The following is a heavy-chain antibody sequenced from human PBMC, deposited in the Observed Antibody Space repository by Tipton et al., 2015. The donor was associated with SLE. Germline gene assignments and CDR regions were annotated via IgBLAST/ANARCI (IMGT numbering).Heavy chain of an antibody. Sequence: TLSLTCTVSGGSISHRDDYWGWIRQPPGKGLEWVGTVYYTGNTFYNPSLKSRVTISVDTSKNQFSLNLSSVTAADTAVYYCARDEYRYDTTGYHLLGHFDFWGQGTLVTVSS. CDR2: VYYTGNT. J-gene: IGHJ4*02. CDR3: ARDEYRYDTTGYHLLGHFDF. D-gene: IGHD3-22*01. V-gene: IGHV4-39*07. CDR1: GGSISHRDDY.